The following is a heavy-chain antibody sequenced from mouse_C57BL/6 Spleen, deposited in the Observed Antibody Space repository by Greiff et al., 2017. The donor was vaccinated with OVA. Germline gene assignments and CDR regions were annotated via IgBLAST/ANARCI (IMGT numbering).Heavy chain of an antibody. D-gene: IGHD3-3*01. V-gene: IGHV2-6-1*01. CDR2: IWSDGST. Sequence: VKLMESGPGLVAPSQRLSITCTVSGFSLTSYGVHWVRQPPGKGLEWLVVIWSDGSTTYNSALKSRLSISKDNSKSQVFLKMNSLQTDDTAMYYCARHSLGYFDYWGQGTTLTVSS. CDR3: ARHSLGYFDY. CDR1: GFSLTSYG. J-gene: IGHJ2*01.